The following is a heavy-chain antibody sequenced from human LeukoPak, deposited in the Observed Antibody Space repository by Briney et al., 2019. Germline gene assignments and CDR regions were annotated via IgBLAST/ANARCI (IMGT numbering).Heavy chain of an antibody. CDR2: INHNGNVN. J-gene: IGHJ6*02. CDR1: GFTFSSYW. Sequence: QPGGSLRLSCAASGFTFSSYWMNWARQAPGKGLEWVASINHNGNVNYYVDSVKGRFTISRDNAKSSLYLQMSNLRAEDTAVYFCARGGGLDVWSQGATVTVSS. D-gene: IGHD3-16*01. V-gene: IGHV3-7*03. CDR3: ARGGGLDV.